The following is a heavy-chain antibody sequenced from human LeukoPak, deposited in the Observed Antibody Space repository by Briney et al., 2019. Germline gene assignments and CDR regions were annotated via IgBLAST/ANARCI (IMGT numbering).Heavy chain of an antibody. J-gene: IGHJ4*02. CDR3: AEDPQLQWMAGTGDY. Sequence: GGSLRLSCAASGFTFSSYAMSWVRQAPGKGLEWVSAISGSGGSTYYADSVKGRFTISRDNSKNTLYLQMNSLGAEDTAVYYCAEDPQLQWMAGTGDYWGQGTLVTVSS. D-gene: IGHD6-19*01. CDR2: ISGSGGST. CDR1: GFTFSSYA. V-gene: IGHV3-23*01.